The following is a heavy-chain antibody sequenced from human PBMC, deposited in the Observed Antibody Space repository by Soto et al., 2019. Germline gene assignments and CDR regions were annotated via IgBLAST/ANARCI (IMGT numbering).Heavy chain of an antibody. D-gene: IGHD1-26*01. CDR1: GFTFSSYW. J-gene: IGHJ2*01. V-gene: IGHV3-74*01. CDR3: ARGGGLNWYFDL. Sequence: EVQLVESGGGLVQPGGSLRLACAASGFTFSSYWMHWVRQAPGKGLGWVSRINSDGSSTSYADSVKGRFTISRDNAKNTLYLQMNSLRAEDTAVYYCARGGGLNWYFDLWGRGTLVTVSS. CDR2: INSDGSST.